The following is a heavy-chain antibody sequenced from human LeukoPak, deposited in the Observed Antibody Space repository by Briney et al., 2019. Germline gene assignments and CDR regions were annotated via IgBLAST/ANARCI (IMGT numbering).Heavy chain of an antibody. V-gene: IGHV4-39*01. J-gene: IGHJ4*02. CDR2: IYYSGST. CDR3: ARRTVGATPRFDF. CDR1: GFSIISSFYY. D-gene: IGHD1-26*01. Sequence: PSETLSLTCTVSGFSIISSFYYWGWIRQPPGKGLEWIGSIYYSGSTNYNPSLKSRVTISVDTSKNQFSLRLSSVTAADTAVYYCARRTVGATPRFDFWGQGTLVTVSS.